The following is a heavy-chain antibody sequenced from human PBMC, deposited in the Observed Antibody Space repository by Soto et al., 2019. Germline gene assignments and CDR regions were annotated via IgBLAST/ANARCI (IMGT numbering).Heavy chain of an antibody. CDR1: GGSVSNDNFY. J-gene: IGHJ5*02. D-gene: IGHD3-16*01. Sequence: KTSETLSLTCTVSGGSVSNDNFYWSWIRQPPGKGLEWIGYVHSSGITNYNPSLKRRVTISVDTSRNQFSLRLSSVTAADTAVYYCPRGLTMGQLPSHFDHWGHGTLVTVSS. V-gene: IGHV4-61*01. CDR3: PRGLTMGQLPSHFDH. CDR2: VHSSGIT.